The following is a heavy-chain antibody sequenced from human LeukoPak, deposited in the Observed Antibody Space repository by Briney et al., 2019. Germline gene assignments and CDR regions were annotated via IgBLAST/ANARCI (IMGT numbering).Heavy chain of an antibody. CDR1: GFTFSSYA. J-gene: IGHJ4*02. V-gene: IGHV3-30-3*01. CDR2: ISYDGSNK. CDR3: ARGKEPEPPFDY. Sequence: GGSLRLSCAASGFTFSSYAMHWVRQAPGKGLEWVAVISYDGSNKYYADSVKGRFTISRDNSKNTLYLQMNSLRAEDTAVYYCARGKEPEPPFDYWGQGTLVTVSS. D-gene: IGHD1-14*01.